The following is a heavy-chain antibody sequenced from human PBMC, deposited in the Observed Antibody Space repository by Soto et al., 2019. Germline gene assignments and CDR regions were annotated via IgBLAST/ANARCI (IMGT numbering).Heavy chain of an antibody. V-gene: IGHV1-18*01. CDR1: GYTFTSYG. CDR3: ARDSANYYGSGMSDP. Sequence: DSVKVSCKASGYTFTSYGISWVRQAPGQGLEWMGWISAYNGNRNYAQKLQGRVTMATDTSTSTAYMELRSLRSDDTAVYYCARDSANYYGSGMSDPWGQGTLVTVSS. J-gene: IGHJ5*02. CDR2: ISAYNGNR. D-gene: IGHD3-10*01.